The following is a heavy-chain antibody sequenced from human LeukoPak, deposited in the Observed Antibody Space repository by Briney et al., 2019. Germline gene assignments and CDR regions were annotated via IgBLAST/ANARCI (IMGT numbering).Heavy chain of an antibody. D-gene: IGHD1-26*01. J-gene: IGHJ4*02. Sequence: KPSETLSLTCTVSGGSISSSSYYWGWIRQPPGKGLGWIGSIYYSGGTYYNPSLKSRVTISVDKSKNQFSLKLSSVTAADTAVYYCARDPAPEVGAGDYWGQGTLVTVSS. CDR1: GGSISSSSYY. CDR2: IYYSGGT. CDR3: ARDPAPEVGAGDY. V-gene: IGHV4-39*07.